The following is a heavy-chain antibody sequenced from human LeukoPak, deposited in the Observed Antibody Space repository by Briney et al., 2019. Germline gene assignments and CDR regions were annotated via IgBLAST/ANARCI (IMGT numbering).Heavy chain of an antibody. D-gene: IGHD3-16*02. CDR1: GGTFSSYA. Sequence: ASVKVSCKASGGTFSSYAISWVRQAPGQGLEWMGGIIPIFGTANYAQKFQGRVTITADKSTSTAYTELSSLRSEDTAVYYCASMITFGGVIVIGYFDYWGQGTLVTVSS. J-gene: IGHJ4*02. CDR2: IIPIFGTA. V-gene: IGHV1-69*06. CDR3: ASMITFGGVIVIGYFDY.